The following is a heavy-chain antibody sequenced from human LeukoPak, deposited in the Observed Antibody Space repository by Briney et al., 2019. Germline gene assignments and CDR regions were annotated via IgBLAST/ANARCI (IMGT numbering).Heavy chain of an antibody. CDR3: ARASSDVVAATRVVYSDY. Sequence: PSETLSLTCAVYGGSFSGYYWSWIRQPPGKGLEWIGEINHSGSTNYNPSLKSRVTISVDTSKNQFSLKLSSVTAADTAVYYCARASSDVVAATRVVYSDYWGQGTLVTVSS. J-gene: IGHJ4*02. CDR2: INHSGST. V-gene: IGHV4-34*01. CDR1: GGSFSGYY. D-gene: IGHD2-15*01.